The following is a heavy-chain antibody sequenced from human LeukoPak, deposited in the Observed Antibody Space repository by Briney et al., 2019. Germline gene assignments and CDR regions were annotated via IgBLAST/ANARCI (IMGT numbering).Heavy chain of an antibody. V-gene: IGHV3-21*01. J-gene: IGHJ4*02. CDR3: ASDPLYDSSGYYQIDY. CDR1: GFTFSSYS. D-gene: IGHD3-22*01. Sequence: GGSLRLSCAASGFTFSSYSMNWVRQAPGKGLEWVSSISSSSSYIYYADSVKGRFTISRDNAKNSLYLQMNSLRAEDTAVYYCASDPLYDSSGYYQIDYWGQGTLVTVSS. CDR2: ISSSSSYI.